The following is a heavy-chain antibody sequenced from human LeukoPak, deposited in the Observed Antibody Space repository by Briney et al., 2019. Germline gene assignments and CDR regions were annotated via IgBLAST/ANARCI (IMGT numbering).Heavy chain of an antibody. V-gene: IGHV4-59*01. CDR1: GGSISSYY. CDR3: ARDNAIAVAGTGGYWFDP. J-gene: IGHJ5*02. CDR2: IYYSGST. D-gene: IGHD6-19*01. Sequence: PSETLSLTCTVSGGSISSYYWSWIRQPPGKGLEWIGYIYYSGSTSYNPSLKSRVTISVDTSKNQFSLKLSSVPAADTAVYYCARDNAIAVAGTGGYWFDPWGQGTLVTVSS.